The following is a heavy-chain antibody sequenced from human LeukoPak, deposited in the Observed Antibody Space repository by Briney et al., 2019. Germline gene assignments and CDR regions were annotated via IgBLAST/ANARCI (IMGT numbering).Heavy chain of an antibody. Sequence: WGSLRLSCAASGFTFSSYAMSWVGQAPRKGLEYVSAISSNGGSTYYADSVKGSFTISRDNPKNTLYLQMSSLRAEDTAVYYCVKTVNWGYYFDYWGQGTLVTVSS. V-gene: IGHV3-64D*06. D-gene: IGHD7-27*01. CDR1: GFTFSSYA. J-gene: IGHJ4*02. CDR3: VKTVNWGYYFDY. CDR2: ISSNGGST.